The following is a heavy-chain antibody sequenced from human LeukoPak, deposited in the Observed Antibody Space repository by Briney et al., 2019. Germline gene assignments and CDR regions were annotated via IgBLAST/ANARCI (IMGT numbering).Heavy chain of an antibody. D-gene: IGHD1-26*01. CDR3: ARVPGTRAHGNWFDP. Sequence: GRSLRLSCAASGFTFSSYALHWVRQAPGKGLEWVAVISYDGSNKYYADSVKGRFTISRDNSKNTLYLQMNSLRLEDTAMYYCARVPGTRAHGNWFDPWGQGTLVTVSS. CDR1: GFTFSSYA. V-gene: IGHV3-30-3*01. J-gene: IGHJ5*02. CDR2: ISYDGSNK.